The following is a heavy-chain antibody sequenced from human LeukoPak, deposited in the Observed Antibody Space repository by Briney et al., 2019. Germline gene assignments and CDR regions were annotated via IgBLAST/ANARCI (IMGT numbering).Heavy chain of an antibody. CDR2: IIPIFGTA. V-gene: IGHV1-69*05. Sequence: SVKVSCKASGGTFSSYAISWVRQAPGQGLERMGRIIPIFGTANYAQKFQGRVTITTDESTSTAYMELSSLRSEDTAVYYCAGGRYYDILTGYYGIFDYWGQGTLVTVSS. D-gene: IGHD3-9*01. CDR3: AGGRYYDILTGYYGIFDY. J-gene: IGHJ4*02. CDR1: GGTFSSYA.